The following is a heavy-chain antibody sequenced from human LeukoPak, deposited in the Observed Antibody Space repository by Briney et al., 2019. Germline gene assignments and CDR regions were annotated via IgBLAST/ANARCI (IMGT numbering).Heavy chain of an antibody. Sequence: ASVKVSCKVSGYTLTELSMHWVRQAPGKGLEWMGGFDPEHGETIYAQKFQGRVTMTEDTSTDTAYMELSSLRSEDTAVYYCATFQMAGMVRGDRSWYPWGQGTLVTVSS. D-gene: IGHD3-10*01. J-gene: IGHJ5*02. CDR3: ATFQMAGMVRGDRSWYP. V-gene: IGHV1-24*01. CDR2: FDPEHGET. CDR1: GYTLTELS.